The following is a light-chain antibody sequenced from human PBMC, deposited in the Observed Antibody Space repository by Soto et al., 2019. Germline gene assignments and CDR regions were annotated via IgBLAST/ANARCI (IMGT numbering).Light chain of an antibody. CDR2: RNY. Sequence: QSVLTQPPSASETPGQRVTISCSGSSSNIGSNHVYWYQHLPGTAPKLLIYRNYLRPSGVPDRFSASKSATSASLAISGLRSDDAADYYCGAWDDNLRGWVFGGGTQLTAL. V-gene: IGLV1-47*01. J-gene: IGLJ3*02. CDR1: SSNIGSNH. CDR3: GAWDDNLRGWV.